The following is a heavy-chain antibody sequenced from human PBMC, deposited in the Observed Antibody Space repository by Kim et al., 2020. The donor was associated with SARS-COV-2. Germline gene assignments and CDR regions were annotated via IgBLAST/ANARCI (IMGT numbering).Heavy chain of an antibody. CDR1: GFTFSSYS. Sequence: GGSLILSCAASGFTFSSYSMNWVRQAPGKGLEWVSYISSSSSTIYYADSVKGRFTISRDNAKNSLYLQMNSLRDEDTAVYYCARAGLRITMVRGVIIHTYYFDYWGQGTLVTVSS. V-gene: IGHV3-48*02. CDR3: ARAGLRITMVRGVIIHTYYFDY. D-gene: IGHD3-10*01. J-gene: IGHJ4*02. CDR2: ISSSSSTI.